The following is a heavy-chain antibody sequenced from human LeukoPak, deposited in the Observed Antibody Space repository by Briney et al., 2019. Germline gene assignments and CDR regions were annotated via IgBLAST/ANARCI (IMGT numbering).Heavy chain of an antibody. J-gene: IGHJ4*02. CDR2: IYRSGDT. CDR1: GFTVNSNY. D-gene: IGHD6-13*01. CDR3: AKGRWYSSSTLDY. Sequence: GGSLRLSCAASGFTVNSNYMSWVRQAPGKGLEWVSIIYRSGDTYYADSVKGRFTISRDNSKNTLYLQMNSLRAEDTAVYYCAKGRWYSSSTLDYWGQGTLVTVSS. V-gene: IGHV3-53*01.